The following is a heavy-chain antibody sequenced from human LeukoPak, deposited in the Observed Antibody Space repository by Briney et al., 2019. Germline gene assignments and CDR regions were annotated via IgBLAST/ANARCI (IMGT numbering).Heavy chain of an antibody. CDR1: GFTFSGYW. V-gene: IGHV3-7*01. J-gene: IGHJ4*02. D-gene: IGHD2-15*01. Sequence: GGSLRLSCAASGFTFSGYWMSWVRQAPGKGLEWVANIKQDGSEKYYVDSVKGRFTISRDNAKNSLYLQMNSLRAEDTAVYYCAREDIVVGVAATEEIYYFDYWGQGTLVTVSS. CDR2: IKQDGSEK. CDR3: AREDIVVGVAATEEIYYFDY.